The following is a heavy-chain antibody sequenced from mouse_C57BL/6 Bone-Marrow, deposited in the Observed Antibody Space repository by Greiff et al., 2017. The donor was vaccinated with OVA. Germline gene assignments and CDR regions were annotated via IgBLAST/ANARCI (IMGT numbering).Heavy chain of an antibody. Sequence: QVQLQQSGAELVKPGASVKLSCKASGYTFTEYTIHWVKQRSGQGLEWIGWFYPGSGSIKYNEKFKDKATLTADKSSSTVYMELSRLTSEDSAVYFCARHERGYYYGSSYWYFDVWGTGTTVTVSS. CDR1: GYTFTEYT. CDR3: ARHERGYYYGSSYWYFDV. V-gene: IGHV1-62-2*01. J-gene: IGHJ1*03. D-gene: IGHD1-1*01. CDR2: FYPGSGSI.